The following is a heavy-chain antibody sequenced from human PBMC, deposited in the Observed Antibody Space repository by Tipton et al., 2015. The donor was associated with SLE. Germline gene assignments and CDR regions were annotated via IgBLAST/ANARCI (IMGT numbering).Heavy chain of an antibody. Sequence: SLRLSCAASGFTFSSYGMHWVRQAPGKGLEWVAVIWYDGSNKYYADSVKGRFTISRDNSKNTLYLQMNSLRAEDTAVYYCAKDRIEGGFDPWGQGTLVTVSS. CDR1: GFTFSSYG. CDR2: IWYDGSNK. J-gene: IGHJ5*02. V-gene: IGHV3-33*06. CDR3: AKDRIEGGFDP.